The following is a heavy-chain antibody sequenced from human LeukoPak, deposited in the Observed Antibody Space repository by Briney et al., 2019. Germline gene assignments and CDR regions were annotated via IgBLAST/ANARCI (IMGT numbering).Heavy chain of an antibody. J-gene: IGHJ5*01. Sequence: GGSLRLSCAASGFTLSGYGMHWVRQAPGKGLEWVSSINPSSNYIYYTDSVKGRFTVSRDNAKNTVYLQMNSLRAEDTAVYYCATVFDFWGQGTLVTVSS. CDR3: ATVFDF. CDR1: GFTLSGYG. CDR2: INPSSNYI. V-gene: IGHV3-21*01.